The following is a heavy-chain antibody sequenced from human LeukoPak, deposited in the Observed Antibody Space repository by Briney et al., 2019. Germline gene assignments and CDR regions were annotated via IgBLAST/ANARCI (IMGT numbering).Heavy chain of an antibody. D-gene: IGHD6-13*01. CDR2: ISYDGSNK. V-gene: IGHV3-30-3*01. CDR1: GFTFSSYA. J-gene: IGHJ4*02. Sequence: GGSLRLSCAASGFTFSSYAMHWVRQAPGKGLEWVAVISYDGSNKYYADSVKGRFTISRDNSKNTLYLQMNSLRAEDMALYYCAKGVGRYSSSWYDYWGQGTLVTVSS. CDR3: AKGVGRYSSSWYDY.